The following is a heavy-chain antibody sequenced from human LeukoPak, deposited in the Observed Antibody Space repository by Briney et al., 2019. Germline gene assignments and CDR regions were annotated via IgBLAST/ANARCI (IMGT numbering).Heavy chain of an antibody. CDR2: INHSGST. V-gene: IGHV4-34*01. CDR1: GGSFSGYY. CDR3: ARANYFDY. J-gene: IGHJ4*02. Sequence: KASETLSLTCAVYGGSFSGYYWSWIRQPPGKGLEWIGEINHSGSTNYNPSLKSRVTISVDTSKNQFSLRLTSVTPADTAVFYCARANYFDYWGQGTLVTVSS.